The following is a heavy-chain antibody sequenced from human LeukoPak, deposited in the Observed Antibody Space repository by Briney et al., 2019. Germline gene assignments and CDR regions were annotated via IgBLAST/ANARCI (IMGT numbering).Heavy chain of an antibody. V-gene: IGHV4-59*12. CDR3: AKVDGGGGDYGFDS. CDR1: GGSLSNYY. CDR2: IYYSGST. Sequence: PSETLSLTCTVSGGSLSNYYWNWIRQPPGKAREWIGFIYYSGSTIYNPSLKSRVTMWVDTAKKQFSLNLTSVSAADTALYFCAKVDGGGGDYGFDSWGQGTLVTVSS. J-gene: IGHJ4*02. D-gene: IGHD4-17*01.